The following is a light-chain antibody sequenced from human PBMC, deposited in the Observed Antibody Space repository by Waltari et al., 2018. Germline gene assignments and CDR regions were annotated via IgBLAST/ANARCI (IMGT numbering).Light chain of an antibody. V-gene: IGKV1-9*01. CDR1: QGISSY. CDR2: AAF. Sequence: QLTQSPSPLSESVGDRVTITCRASQGISSYLAWYQQNPGKAPNLLIYAAFTLQSGVPSRFSGSGSGTDFTLTISSLQPEDFATYYCQQFNTYPLTFGQGTRLEIK. CDR3: QQFNTYPLT. J-gene: IGKJ5*01.